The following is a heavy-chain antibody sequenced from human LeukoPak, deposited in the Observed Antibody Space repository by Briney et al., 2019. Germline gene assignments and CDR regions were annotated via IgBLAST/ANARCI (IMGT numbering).Heavy chain of an antibody. CDR1: GGTFSSYA. J-gene: IGHJ5*02. CDR2: IIPIFGMA. Sequence: LVKVSCKASGGTFSSYAISWVRQAPGQGLEWMGRIIPIFGMANHAQNFQGRVTITADKSTSTAYMELSSLTSEDTAVYFCARDADIAVAGISSANWFDPWGQGTLVTVSA. CDR3: ARDADIAVAGISSANWFDP. D-gene: IGHD6-19*01. V-gene: IGHV1-69*04.